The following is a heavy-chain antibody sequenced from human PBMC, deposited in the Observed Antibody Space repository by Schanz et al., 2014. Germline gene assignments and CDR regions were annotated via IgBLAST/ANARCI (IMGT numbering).Heavy chain of an antibody. CDR1: GFTFSSYS. D-gene: IGHD4-17*01. CDR2: ISSSGSYI. CDR3: ARPRFDYGEVDY. V-gene: IGHV3-21*01. J-gene: IGHJ4*02. Sequence: VQLVESGGGVVQPGRSLRLSCAASGFTFSSYSMNWVRQAPGKGLEWVSSISSSGSYIHYADSVRGRFTISRDRFQNTLYLRMSSLRAEDTAVYYCARPRFDYGEVDYWGQGTLVTVSS.